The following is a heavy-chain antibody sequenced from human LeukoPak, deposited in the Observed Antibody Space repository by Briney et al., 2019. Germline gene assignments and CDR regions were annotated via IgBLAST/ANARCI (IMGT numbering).Heavy chain of an antibody. J-gene: IGHJ4*02. CDR2: ISSSSSYI. CDR3: ARVPGGGEHYDSSGYPLH. D-gene: IGHD3-22*01. V-gene: IGHV3-21*01. Sequence: GGSLRLSCAASGFTFSSYSMNWVRQAPGKGLEWVSSISSSSSYIYYADSVKGRFTISRDNAKNSLYLQMNSLRAEDTAVYYCARVPGGGEHYDSSGYPLHWGQGTLVTVSS. CDR1: GFTFSSYS.